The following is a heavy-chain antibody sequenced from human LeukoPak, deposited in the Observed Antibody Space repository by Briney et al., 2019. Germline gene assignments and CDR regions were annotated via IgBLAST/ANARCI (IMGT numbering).Heavy chain of an antibody. J-gene: IGHJ4*02. CDR3: ARGLTYVVY. V-gene: IGHV3-7*04. D-gene: IGHD3-16*01. CDR2: IKQDGSEK. CDR1: GFTFSNAW. Sequence: GGSLRLSCAASGFTFSNAWMSWVRQAPGKGLEWVANIKQDGSEKYYVDAVKGRFTISRDNAKNSLYLQMNSLRAEDTAVYYCARGLTYVVYWGQGTLVTVSS.